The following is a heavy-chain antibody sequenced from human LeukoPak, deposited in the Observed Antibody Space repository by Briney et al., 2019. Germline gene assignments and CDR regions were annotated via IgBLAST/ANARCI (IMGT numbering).Heavy chain of an antibody. CDR2: IYEIDEK. V-gene: IGHV2-5*01. CDR1: GFSFSSGGVG. CDR3: AHRHRGVASDI. D-gene: IGHD2-15*01. J-gene: IGHJ3*02. Sequence: SGPTLVNPTQTLTLTCTFSGFSFSSGGVGVGWIRQPPGGALEWLGVIYEIDEKLYSSSLQNRLSITKDASKNQAVLTMANMDPVDTATYYCAHRHRGVASDIWGQGTMDTVSS.